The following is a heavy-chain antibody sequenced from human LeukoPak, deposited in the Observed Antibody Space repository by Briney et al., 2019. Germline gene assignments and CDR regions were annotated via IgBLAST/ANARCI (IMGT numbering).Heavy chain of an antibody. D-gene: IGHD3-3*01. CDR2: INTNSGNP. CDR1: GYSFISYA. Sequence: ASVKVSCKASGYSFISYAMNWVRQAPGQGLEWMGWINTNSGNPTYAQGFTGRFVFSLDTSVSTAYLQINYLKAEDTAVYYCARSDYYMDVWGKGTTVTASS. V-gene: IGHV7-4-1*02. J-gene: IGHJ6*03. CDR3: ARSDYYMDV.